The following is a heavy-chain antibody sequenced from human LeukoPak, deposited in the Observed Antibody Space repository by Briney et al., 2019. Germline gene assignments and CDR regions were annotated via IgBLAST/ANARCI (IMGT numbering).Heavy chain of an antibody. CDR3: ARDPRPLAVAGRRGGFFDY. CDR2: ISYDGSNK. J-gene: IGHJ4*02. Sequence: GGSLRLSCAASGFTFSSYAMHWVRQAPGEGLEWVAVISYDGSNKYYADSVKGRFTISRDNSKNTLYLQMNSLRAEDTAVYYCARDPRPLAVAGRRGGFFDYWGQGTLVTVSS. CDR1: GFTFSSYA. D-gene: IGHD6-19*01. V-gene: IGHV3-30*04.